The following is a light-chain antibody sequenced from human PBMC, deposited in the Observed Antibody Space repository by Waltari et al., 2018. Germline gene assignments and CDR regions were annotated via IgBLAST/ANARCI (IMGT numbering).Light chain of an antibody. V-gene: IGLV1-44*01. Sequence: QSVLTQPPSASGTPGQRVTIPCSGSTSNIRYNTVNWFQQPPGTAPKLLIYNNNQRPSGVPDRFSGSKSGTSASLAISGLQSEDEGDYYCAAWDDSLNGVVFGGGTKLTVL. CDR3: AAWDDSLNGVV. CDR2: NNN. J-gene: IGLJ2*01. CDR1: TSNIRYNT.